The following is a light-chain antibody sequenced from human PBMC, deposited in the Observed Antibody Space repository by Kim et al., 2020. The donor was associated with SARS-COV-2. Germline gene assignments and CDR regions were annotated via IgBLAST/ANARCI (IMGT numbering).Light chain of an antibody. V-gene: IGLV1-36*01. CDR1: SSNIGNNA. CDR3: AVWDDSLNGYV. Sequence: QSVLTQPPSVSEAPRQRVTISCSGRSSNIGNNAVNWYQQVPGKAPKLLIYYDDLLPSGVSDRFSGSKSGTSASLAISGLPSEDEADYYCAVWDDSLNGYVFGTGPKVT. CDR2: YDD. J-gene: IGLJ1*01.